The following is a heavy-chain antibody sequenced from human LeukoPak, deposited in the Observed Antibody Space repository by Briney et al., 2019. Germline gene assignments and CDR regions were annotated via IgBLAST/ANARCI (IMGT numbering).Heavy chain of an antibody. V-gene: IGHV1-69*01. CDR2: IIPIFGTA. D-gene: IGHD2-2*01. CDR1: GGTFSSYA. J-gene: IGHJ4*01. Sequence: GASVKVSCKASGGTFSSYAISWVRQAPGQGLEWMGGIIPIFGTANYAQKFQGRVTITADESTSTAYMELSSLRSEDTAVYYCASSPLLLGYCSIYWGRGTLVTVSS. CDR3: ASSPLLLGYCSIY.